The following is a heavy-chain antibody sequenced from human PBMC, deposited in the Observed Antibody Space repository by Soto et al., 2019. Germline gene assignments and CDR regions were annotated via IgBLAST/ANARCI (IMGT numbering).Heavy chain of an antibody. CDR1: GVTFSDSW. CDR3: ASLGRHC. Sequence: EVQLVESGGGLVQPGGSLRRSCAASGVTFSDSWMDWVRQAPGKGPWWVANIKQDGSEKNYVDSVKGRFTISRDNANNSLYLQMNILQAADKAVYYCASLGRHCCGQETTATVSS. CDR2: IKQDGSEK. V-gene: IGHV3-7*01. J-gene: IGHJ6*02.